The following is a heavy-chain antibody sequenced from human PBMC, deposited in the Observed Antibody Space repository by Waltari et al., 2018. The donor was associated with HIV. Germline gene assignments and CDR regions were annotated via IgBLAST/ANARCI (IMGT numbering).Heavy chain of an antibody. CDR3: ARAGIVRGNAYGLLDV. CDR2: INGGTGNT. V-gene: IGHV1-3*01. CDR1: GYNFNNSS. Sequence: QVRLVQSGADVKRPGTSVTVSCKTSGYNFNNSSLHSLRQAPGQRPEWMGWINGGTGNTKYSQNCQDRVTVTKDTSASVSYMVLNSLNPGGAGLYYSARAGIVRGNAYGLLDVWGQGTPVVVSS. J-gene: IGHJ5*02. D-gene: IGHD1-1*01.